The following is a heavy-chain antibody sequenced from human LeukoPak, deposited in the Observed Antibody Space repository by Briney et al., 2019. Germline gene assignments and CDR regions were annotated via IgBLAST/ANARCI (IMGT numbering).Heavy chain of an antibody. Sequence: GGPLRLSCVVSGFTLSSLSVNWVRQARERGLELVSSISSSSTYIYYADSVKGRFTISRDNAKNSLYLQMNSLRAEDTAVYYCVREGQYCSSSSCYQVSDPWGQGTLVTVSS. V-gene: IGHV3-21*01. D-gene: IGHD2-2*01. CDR3: VREGQYCSSSSCYQVSDP. J-gene: IGHJ5*02. CDR2: ISSSSTYI. CDR1: GFTLSSLS.